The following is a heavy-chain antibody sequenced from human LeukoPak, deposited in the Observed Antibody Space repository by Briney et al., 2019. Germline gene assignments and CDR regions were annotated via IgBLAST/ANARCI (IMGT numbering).Heavy chain of an antibody. CDR3: TTDLTYSGYDTNWFDP. J-gene: IGHJ5*02. CDR2: IKSKTDGGTT. V-gene: IGHV3-15*01. Sequence: GGSLRLSCAASGFTFSSYGMHWVRQAPGKGLEWVGRIKSKTDGGTTDYAAPVKGRFTISRDDSKNTLYLQMNSLKTEDTAVYYCTTDLTYSGYDTNWFDPWGQGTLVTVSS. D-gene: IGHD5-12*01. CDR1: GFTFSSYG.